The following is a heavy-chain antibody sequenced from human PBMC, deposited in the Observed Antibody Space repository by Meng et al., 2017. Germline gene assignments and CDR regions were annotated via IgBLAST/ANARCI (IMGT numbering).Heavy chain of an antibody. D-gene: IGHD3-10*01. J-gene: IGHJ5*02. CDR2: IYHSGST. V-gene: IGHV4-4*02. CDR3: VTAPITMVRGVIITKWFDP. CDR1: SGAISSSNW. Sequence: VQLTEPGPGPPQPSSTPVLTRQSVSGAISSSNWTSWVPQPTGKWLEWIGEIYHSGSTNYNPSLKSRVTISVDKSKNQFSLKLSSVTAADTAVYYCVTAPITMVRGVIITKWFDPWGQGTLVTVSS.